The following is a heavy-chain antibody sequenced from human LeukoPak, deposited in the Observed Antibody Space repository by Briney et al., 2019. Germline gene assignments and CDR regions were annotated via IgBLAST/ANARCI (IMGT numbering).Heavy chain of an antibody. J-gene: IGHJ4*02. V-gene: IGHV4-59*01. CDR3: ARSPDSSGRDY. CDR2: IYYSGST. Sequence: SETLSLTCTVSGGSISSYYWSWIRQPPGKGLEWIGYIYYSGSTNYNPSLKSRVTISVDTSKNQFSLKLSSVTAADTAVYYCARSPDSSGRDYWGQGTLVTVSS. D-gene: IGHD6-19*01. CDR1: GGSISSYY.